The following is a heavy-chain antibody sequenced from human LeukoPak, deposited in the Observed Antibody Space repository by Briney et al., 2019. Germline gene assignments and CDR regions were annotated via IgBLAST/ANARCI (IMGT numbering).Heavy chain of an antibody. D-gene: IGHD5-18*01. CDR1: GGSISSGGYY. CDR2: IYYSGST. CDR3: ARDSSSYGYYYFDY. J-gene: IGHJ4*02. Sequence: SETLSLTRTVSGGSISSGGYYWSWIRQHPGKGLEWIGYIYYSGSTYCNPSLKSRVTISVDTSKNQFSLKLSSVTAADTAVYYCARDSSSYGYYYFDYWGQGTLVTVSS. V-gene: IGHV4-31*03.